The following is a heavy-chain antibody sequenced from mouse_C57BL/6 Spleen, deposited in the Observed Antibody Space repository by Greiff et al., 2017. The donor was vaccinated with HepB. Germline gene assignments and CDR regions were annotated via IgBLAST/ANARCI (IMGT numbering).Heavy chain of an antibody. Sequence: QVQLQQSGAELVRPGTSVKVSCKASGYAFTNYLIEWVKQRPGQGLEWIGVINPGSGGTNYNEKFKGKATLTADKSSSTAYMQLSSLTSEGSAVYFCGRRGYHYAMDYWGQGTSVTVSS. CDR3: GRRGYHYAMDY. CDR2: INPGSGGT. CDR1: GYAFTNYL. D-gene: IGHD2-14*01. J-gene: IGHJ4*01. V-gene: IGHV1-54*01.